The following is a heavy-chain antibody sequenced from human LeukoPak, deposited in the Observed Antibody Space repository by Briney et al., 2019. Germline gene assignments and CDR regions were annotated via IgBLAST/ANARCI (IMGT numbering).Heavy chain of an antibody. Sequence: PGGSLRLSCAASGFTFSSYAMHWVRQAPGKGLEWVAVISYDGSNKYYADSVKGRFTSSRDNSKNTLYLQMNSLRAEDTAVYYCARGGSEGFDPWGQGTLVTVSS. CDR1: GFTFSSYA. V-gene: IGHV3-30-3*01. CDR3: ARGGSEGFDP. J-gene: IGHJ5*02. CDR2: ISYDGSNK.